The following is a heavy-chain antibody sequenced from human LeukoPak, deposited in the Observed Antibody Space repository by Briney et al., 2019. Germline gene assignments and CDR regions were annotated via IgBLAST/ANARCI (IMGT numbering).Heavy chain of an antibody. V-gene: IGHV1-2*02. CDR2: INPNSGGT. CDR3: AREIGTEQQLVDDY. CDR1: GYTFTGYY. D-gene: IGHD6-13*01. Sequence: ASVKVSCKASGYTFTGYYMHWVRQAPGQGLEWMGWINPNSGGTNYAQKFQGRVTMTRDTSTSTVYMELSSLRSEDTAVYYCAREIGTEQQLVDDYWGQGTLVTVSS. J-gene: IGHJ4*02.